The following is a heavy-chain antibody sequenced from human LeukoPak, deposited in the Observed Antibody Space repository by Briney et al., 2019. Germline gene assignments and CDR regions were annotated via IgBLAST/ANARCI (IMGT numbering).Heavy chain of an antibody. CDR2: ISDADGSIT. V-gene: IGHV3-74*01. D-gene: IGHD2-15*01. CDR3: ARDLSGYSDY. Sequence: AGSLRLSCAASGFTLSSYWLHWVRQAPGKGLVWVSRISDADGSITDYADSVRGRFTISRDTAKNTLCLEMNSLGAEDTAVYYCARDLSGYSDYWGQGTLVTVSS. J-gene: IGHJ4*02. CDR1: GFTLSSYW.